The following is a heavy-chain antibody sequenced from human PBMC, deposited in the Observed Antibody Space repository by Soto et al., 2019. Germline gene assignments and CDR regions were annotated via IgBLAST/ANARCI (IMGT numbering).Heavy chain of an antibody. J-gene: IGHJ6*02. CDR3: ARGMATTSSGMDV. Sequence: ASVKVSCKASGYTFTGYYMHWVRQAPGQGLEWMGWINPNSGGTNYAQKFQGWVTMTRDTSISTAYMELSRLRSDDTAVYYCARGMATTSSGMDVCGQGTTVTVSS. CDR2: INPNSGGT. V-gene: IGHV1-2*04. CDR1: GYTFTGYY. D-gene: IGHD5-12*01.